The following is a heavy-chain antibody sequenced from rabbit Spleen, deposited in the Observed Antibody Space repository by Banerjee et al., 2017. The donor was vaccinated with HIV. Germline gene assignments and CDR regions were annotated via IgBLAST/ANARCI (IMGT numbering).Heavy chain of an antibody. D-gene: IGHD8-1*01. Sequence: QVKETGGGLVQPGGSLTLSCKASGFDVSSDYMTWVRQAPGKGLEWIGCIYTIGGTTDYANWVNGRFTISSDNAQNTVDLQMNSLTAADTATYSCARLGTGSNYYPFNLWGPGTLVTVS. CDR1: GFDVSSDY. V-gene: IGHV1S7*01. J-gene: IGHJ4*01. CDR3: ARLGTGSNYYPFNL. CDR2: IYTIGGTT.